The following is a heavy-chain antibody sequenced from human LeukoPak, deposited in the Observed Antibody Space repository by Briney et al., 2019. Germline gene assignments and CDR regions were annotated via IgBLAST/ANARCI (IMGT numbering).Heavy chain of an antibody. J-gene: IGHJ4*02. V-gene: IGHV1-2*02. CDR2: INPNSGGT. D-gene: IGHD3-16*02. CDR3: ARELRLGELSWYYFDY. Sequence: GASVKVSCKASGYTFTGYYMHWVRQAPGQGLEWMGWINPNSGGTNYAQKFQGRVTMTRDTSISTAYMELSRLRSDDTAVYYCARELRLGELSWYYFDYWGQGTLVTVSS. CDR1: GYTFTGYY.